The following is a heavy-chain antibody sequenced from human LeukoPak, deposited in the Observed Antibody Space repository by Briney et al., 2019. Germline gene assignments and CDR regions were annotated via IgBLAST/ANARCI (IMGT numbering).Heavy chain of an antibody. CDR2: MYYSGST. CDR3: VRGGGNYGYYFDS. Sequence: SETLSLTCTVSGGSISSYHWSWIRQPPGKGLEWIGNMYYSGSTNYNPSLRSRVTISVDTSKNQFSLKLSSVTAADTAVYYCVRGGGNYGYYFDSWGQGTLVTVSS. V-gene: IGHV4-59*12. J-gene: IGHJ4*02. CDR1: GGSISSYH. D-gene: IGHD3-10*01.